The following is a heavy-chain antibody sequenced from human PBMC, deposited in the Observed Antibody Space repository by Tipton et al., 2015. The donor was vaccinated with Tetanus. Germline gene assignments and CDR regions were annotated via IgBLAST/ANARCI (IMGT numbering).Heavy chain of an antibody. Sequence: TLSLTCTVSGGSISSGGYYWSWIRQHPGKGLEWIGYIYYSGSTYYNPSLKSRVTISVDTSKNQFSLKLSSVTAADTAVYYCARGFLGVVISFLSYYGMDVWGQGTTVTVSS. V-gene: IGHV4-31*03. J-gene: IGHJ6*02. CDR3: ARGFLGVVISFLSYYGMDV. CDR2: IYYSGST. CDR1: GGSISSGGYY. D-gene: IGHD3-3*01.